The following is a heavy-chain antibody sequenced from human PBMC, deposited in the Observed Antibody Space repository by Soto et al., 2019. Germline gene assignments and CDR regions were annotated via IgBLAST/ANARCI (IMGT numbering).Heavy chain of an antibody. J-gene: IGHJ5*02. CDR1: GGSISSGGYS. D-gene: IGHD3-22*01. CDR2: IYHSGST. V-gene: IGHV4-30-2*01. CDR3: ASIYDSSGYYYGNNWFDP. Sequence: SETLSLTCAVSGGSISSGGYSWSWIRQPPGKGLEWIGYIYHSGSTYYNPSLKSRVTISVDRSKNQFSLELSSVTAADTAVYYCASIYDSSGYYYGNNWFDPWGQGTLVTVSS.